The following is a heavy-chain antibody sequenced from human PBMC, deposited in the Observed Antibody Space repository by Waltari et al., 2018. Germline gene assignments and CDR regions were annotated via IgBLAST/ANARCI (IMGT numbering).Heavy chain of an antibody. CDR1: GGTISSYY. J-gene: IGHJ4*02. CDR3: ARHSDLWSGYYIAPFDY. V-gene: IGHV4-59*08. Sequence: QVQLQQGGAGLVMPSETLSLTCTVSGGTISSYYWSWIRPPPRKGLEWIGYIYYSGSTNYNPSLKSRVTISVDTSKNQFSLKLSSVTAADTAVYYCARHSDLWSGYYIAPFDYWGQGTLVTVSS. CDR2: IYYSGST. D-gene: IGHD3-3*01.